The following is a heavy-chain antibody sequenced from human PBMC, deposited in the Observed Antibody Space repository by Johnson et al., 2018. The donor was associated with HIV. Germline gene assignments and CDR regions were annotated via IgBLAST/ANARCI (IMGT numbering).Heavy chain of an antibody. V-gene: IGHV3-30*04. D-gene: IGHD4-17*01. CDR3: AKHLDGDSNDAFDI. CDR2: ISYDGSNK. J-gene: IGHJ3*02. Sequence: QVQLVESGGGVVRPGGSLRLSCAASGFTFSSYAMHWVRQAPGKGLEWVAVISYDGSNKYYADSVKGRFTISRDNSKNTLYLQVNSLRAEDTAVYYCAKHLDGDSNDAFDIWGQGTMVTVSS. CDR1: GFTFSSYA.